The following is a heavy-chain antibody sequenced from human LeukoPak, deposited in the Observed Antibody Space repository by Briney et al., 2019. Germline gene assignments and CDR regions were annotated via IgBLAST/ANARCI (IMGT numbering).Heavy chain of an antibody. V-gene: IGHV1-46*01. CDR3: ARSSGYYSSLFYMHV. Sequence: ASVKVSCKASGYTFTSYCMHWVRQAPGQGLEWVGIINPSGDPTTYAQKFQGRVTMTSDMSTSTVYMELSSLRSEDTAVYYCARSSGYYSSLFYMHVWGKGTTVTVSS. CDR2: INPSGDPT. CDR1: GYTFTSYC. J-gene: IGHJ6*03. D-gene: IGHD3-22*01.